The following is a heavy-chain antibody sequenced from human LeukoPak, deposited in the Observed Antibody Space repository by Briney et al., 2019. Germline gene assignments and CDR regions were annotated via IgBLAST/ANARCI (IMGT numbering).Heavy chain of an antibody. D-gene: IGHD6-6*01. J-gene: IGHJ4*02. CDR2: IYTSGGT. CDR3: ARLTRLSTSPDRYYLDY. V-gene: IGHV4-4*09. CDR1: GDSISSYY. Sequence: SETLSLTCTVSGDSISSYYWSWIRQPPGKGPEWIGYIYTSGGTNYIPSLKGRVTISIDTSKNQFSLKLSSVTAADSAVYYCARLTRLSTSPDRYYLDYWGQGTLVTVSS.